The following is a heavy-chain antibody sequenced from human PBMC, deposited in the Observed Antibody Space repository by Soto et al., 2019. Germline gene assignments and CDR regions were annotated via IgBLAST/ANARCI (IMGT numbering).Heavy chain of an antibody. CDR2: IHYSGST. J-gene: IGHJ4*02. V-gene: IGHV4-59*01. CDR1: GGSISTYH. CDR3: ARDSGDYFAY. Sequence: SETLSLTCTVSGGSISTYHWSWIRQPPGKGLEWIGYIHYSGSTNSDPSLKSRVTMSVDTSRNQFSLKLSSVTAADTAVYYCARDSGDYFAYWGKGTLVTVSS. D-gene: IGHD4-17*01.